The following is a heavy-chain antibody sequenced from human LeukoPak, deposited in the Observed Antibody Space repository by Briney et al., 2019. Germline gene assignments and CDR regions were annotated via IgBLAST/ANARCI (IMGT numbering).Heavy chain of an antibody. CDR1: GGSISGYY. CDR3: AREPHPTGFYPRTSGAFDI. J-gene: IGHJ3*02. D-gene: IGHD1-14*01. Sequence: PSETLSLTCTVSGGSISGYYWSWIRQPPGKGLQWIGYIYYSGSTYYNPSLKGRVTISVDTSKNQFSLKLSSVTAADTAVYYCAREPHPTGFYPRTSGAFDIWGQGTMVTVSS. CDR2: IYYSGST. V-gene: IGHV4-59*12.